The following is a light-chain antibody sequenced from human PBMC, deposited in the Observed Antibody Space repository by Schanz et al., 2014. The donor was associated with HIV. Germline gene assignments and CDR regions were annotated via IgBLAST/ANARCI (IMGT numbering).Light chain of an antibody. V-gene: IGLV1-40*01. CDR3: QSFDTSLSAVV. Sequence: QSVLTQPPSVSGAPGQRVTISCTGTRSNIGTGFDVHWYQLLPGTAPKVLIFANTHRPSGVPDRFSGSKSGTSASLAISGLQAEDEGDYYCQSFDTSLSAVVFGGGTKLTVL. CDR1: RSNIGTGFD. CDR2: ANT. J-gene: IGLJ2*01.